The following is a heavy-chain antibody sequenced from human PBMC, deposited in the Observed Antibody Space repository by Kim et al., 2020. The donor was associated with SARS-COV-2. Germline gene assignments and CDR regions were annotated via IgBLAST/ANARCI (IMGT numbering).Heavy chain of an antibody. D-gene: IGHD3-10*01. Sequence: GGSLRLFCAASGFTFDDYAMHWVRQAPGKGLEWVSRLSWNSGSIGYADSVKGRFTISRDNAKNSLYLQINSLRAEDTALYYCAKDISPVEFAFDIWGQGTMVTVSS. CDR1: GFTFDDYA. CDR3: AKDISPVEFAFDI. V-gene: IGHV3-9*01. CDR2: LSWNSGSI. J-gene: IGHJ3*02.